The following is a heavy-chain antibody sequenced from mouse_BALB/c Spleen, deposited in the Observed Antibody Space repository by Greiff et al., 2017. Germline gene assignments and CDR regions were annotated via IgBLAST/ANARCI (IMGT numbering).Heavy chain of an antibody. V-gene: IGHV3-6*02. CDR1: GYSITSGYY. J-gene: IGHJ4*01. CDR2: ISYDGSN. D-gene: IGHD1-1*01. Sequence: DVKLQESGPGLVKPSQSLSLTCSVTGYSITSGYYWNWIRQFPGNKLEWMGYISYDGSNNYNPSLKNRISITRDTSKNQFFLKLNSVTTEDTATYYCAREGNYGSSSWYAMDYWGQGTSVTVSS. CDR3: AREGNYGSSSWYAMDY.